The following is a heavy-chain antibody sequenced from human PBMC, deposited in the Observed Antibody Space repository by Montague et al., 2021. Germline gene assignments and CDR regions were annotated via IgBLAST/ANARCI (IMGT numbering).Heavy chain of an antibody. CDR2: IHYNGST. CDR1: GGSISNYY. J-gene: IGHJ6*03. CDR3: ARGENDRTAAAGTSQFGYYYYYHMDV. V-gene: IGHV4-59*01. D-gene: IGHD6-13*01. Sequence: SETLSLTCTVSGGSISNYYWSWIRQPPGKGLEWIGCIHYNGSTNYNPSLKSRISMSVDTSKNQISLKLNSVTAADTAVYYCARGENDRTAAAGTSQFGYYYYYHMDVWGEGTTVTVSS.